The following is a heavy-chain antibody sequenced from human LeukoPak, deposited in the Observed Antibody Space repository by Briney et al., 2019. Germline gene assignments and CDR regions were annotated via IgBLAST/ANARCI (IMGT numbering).Heavy chain of an antibody. CDR1: GYTFTSYA. V-gene: IGHV7-4-1*02. CDR2: INTNTGNP. J-gene: IGHJ5*02. Sequence: ASVKVSCKASGYTFTSYAMNWVRQAPGQGLEWMGWINTNTGNPTYAQGFTGRFVFSLDTSVSTAYLQISSLKAEDTAVYYCARSAFRIAGNWFDPWGQGTLVTVSS. CDR3: ARSAFRIAGNWFDP. D-gene: IGHD6-13*01.